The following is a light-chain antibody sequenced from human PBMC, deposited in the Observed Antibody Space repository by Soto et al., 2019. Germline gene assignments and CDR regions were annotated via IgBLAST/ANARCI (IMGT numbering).Light chain of an antibody. CDR3: GAWDNSLKGWV. CDR1: TSNIGSNT. V-gene: IGLV1-44*01. J-gene: IGLJ3*02. CDR2: STT. Sequence: QSALAQPPSASGTPGQKVTISCSGNTSNIGSNTVNWYQQFPGTAPKFLIFSTTQRPPGVPARFSGSKSGTSASLAIGGLQPADEANYYCGAWDNSLKGWVFGGGTQLTVL.